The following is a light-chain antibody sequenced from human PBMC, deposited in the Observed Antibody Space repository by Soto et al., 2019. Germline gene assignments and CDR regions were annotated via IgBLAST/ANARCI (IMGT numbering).Light chain of an antibody. V-gene: IGKV3-15*01. CDR2: GAS. Sequence: EIVRTQSPATLSVSPGERATLSCRASQSVSRNLAWYQQKPGQAPRLLIYGASTRATGSPARFSGSGSGTEITLTISSLQSEDFAVYYCQQYNNWPPDTFGQGTKLEIK. CDR1: QSVSRN. CDR3: QQYNNWPPDT. J-gene: IGKJ2*01.